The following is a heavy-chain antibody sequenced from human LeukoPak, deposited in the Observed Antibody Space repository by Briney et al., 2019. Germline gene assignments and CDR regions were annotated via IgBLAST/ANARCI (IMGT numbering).Heavy chain of an antibody. D-gene: IGHD2-2*02. CDR3: ARDGYCSSTSCYTGPY. Sequence: GGSLRLSCAASGFTFSGYSMNWVRQAPGKGLEWVSYISSSSSTIYYADSVKGRFSISRDNAKNSLYLQMNSLRAEDTAVYYCARDGYCSSTSCYTGPYWGQGTLVTVSS. V-gene: IGHV3-48*04. CDR2: ISSSSSTI. CDR1: GFTFSGYS. J-gene: IGHJ4*02.